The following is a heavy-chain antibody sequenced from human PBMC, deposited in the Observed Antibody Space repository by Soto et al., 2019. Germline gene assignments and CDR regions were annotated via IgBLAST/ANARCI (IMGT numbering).Heavy chain of an antibody. D-gene: IGHD6-19*01. V-gene: IGHV1-24*01. CDR2: FDPEDGET. CDR3: ATRYSSGWYRVY. CDR1: GYTLTDLS. Sequence: ASVTVSCKVSGYTLTDLSMHWVRQAPGKGLEWMGGFDPEDGETIYAQKFQGRVTMTEDTSTDTAYMELSSLRSEDTAVYYCATRYSSGWYRVYWGQGTLVTVSS. J-gene: IGHJ4*02.